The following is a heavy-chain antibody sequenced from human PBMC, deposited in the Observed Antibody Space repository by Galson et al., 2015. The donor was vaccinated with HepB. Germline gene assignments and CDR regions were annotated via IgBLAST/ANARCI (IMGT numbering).Heavy chain of an antibody. CDR1: GFTFTRSA. Sequence: SVKVSCKASGFTFTRSAVQWVRQARGQRLEWIGWIVVGSGNTNYAQKFQERVTITRDMSTSTAYMELSSLRSEDTAVYYCAAVARSLFDGMDVWGQGTTVTVSS. V-gene: IGHV1-58*01. CDR2: IVVGSGNT. D-gene: IGHD3-16*01. J-gene: IGHJ6*02. CDR3: AAVARSLFDGMDV.